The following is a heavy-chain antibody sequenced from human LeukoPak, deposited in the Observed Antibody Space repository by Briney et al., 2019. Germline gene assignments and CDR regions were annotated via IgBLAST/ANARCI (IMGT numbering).Heavy chain of an antibody. CDR3: ARGYCSSTSCYPFDP. V-gene: IGHV4-59*01. CDR1: GGSISSYY. Sequence: SETPSLTCTVSGGSISSYYWSWIRQPPGKGLEWIGYIYYSGSTNYNPSLKSRVTISVDTSKNQFSLKLSSVTAADTAVYYCARGYCSSTSCYPFDPWGQGTLVTVSS. J-gene: IGHJ5*02. CDR2: IYYSGST. D-gene: IGHD2-2*01.